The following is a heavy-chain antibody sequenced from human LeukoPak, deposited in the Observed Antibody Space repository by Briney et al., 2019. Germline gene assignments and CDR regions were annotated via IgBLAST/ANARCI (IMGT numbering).Heavy chain of an antibody. J-gene: IGHJ3*02. Sequence: PSETLSLTCAVYGGSFSGYYWSWIRQPPGKGLEWIGEINHSGSTNYNPSLKSRVTISVDTSKNQFSLKLSSVTAADTAVYYCARVGSGWWIDAFDIWGQGTMVTVSS. D-gene: IGHD6-19*01. CDR2: INHSGST. CDR1: GGSFSGYY. V-gene: IGHV4-34*01. CDR3: ARVGSGWWIDAFDI.